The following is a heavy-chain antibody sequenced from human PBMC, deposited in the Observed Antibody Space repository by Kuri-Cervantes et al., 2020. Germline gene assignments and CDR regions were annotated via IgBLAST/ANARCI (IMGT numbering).Heavy chain of an antibody. J-gene: IGHJ5*02. Sequence: GGSLRLSCAASGFTFEDYAMHWVRQAPGRGLEWVSGISWDSGLIDYADSVKGRFTISRDNAKNSIHLQMNSLRPEDTALYYCARDLNWFDPWGQGTLVTVSS. CDR3: ARDLNWFDP. V-gene: IGHV3-9*01. CDR1: GFTFEDYA. CDR2: ISWDSGLI.